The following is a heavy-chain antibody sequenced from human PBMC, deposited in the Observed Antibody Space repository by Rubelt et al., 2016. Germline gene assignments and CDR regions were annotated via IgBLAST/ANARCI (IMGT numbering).Heavy chain of an antibody. CDR3: ARDSSGTCDI. Sequence: SSYGMHWVRQAPGKGLEWVAVIWYDGSNKYYADTVKGRFTISRDNSKNILYLQMNSLRAEDTAVYYCARDSSGTCDIWGQGTMVTVSS. V-gene: IGHV3-33*01. D-gene: IGHD6-25*01. CDR2: IWYDGSNK. CDR1: SSYG. J-gene: IGHJ3*02.